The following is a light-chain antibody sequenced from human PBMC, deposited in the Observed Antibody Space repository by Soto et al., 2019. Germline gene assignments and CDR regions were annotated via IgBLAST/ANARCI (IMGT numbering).Light chain of an antibody. CDR1: SSDVGGYNY. CDR2: DVS. CDR3: CSYAGSYSCV. Sequence: QSALTQPRSVSGSPGQSVTVSCTGTSSDVGGYNYVSWYQQHPGKAPKLMIYDVSKRPSGVPDRFSGSKSGNTASLTISGLQAEDEADYYGCSYAGSYSCVFGGGTELTV. V-gene: IGLV2-11*01. J-gene: IGLJ3*02.